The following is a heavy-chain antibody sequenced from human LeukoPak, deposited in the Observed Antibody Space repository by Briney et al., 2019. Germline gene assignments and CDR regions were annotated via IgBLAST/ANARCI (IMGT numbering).Heavy chain of an antibody. CDR2: INPSVGST. Sequence: GASVKVSCKASGYDFTTNYIHWVRQAPGQGLQWMGTINPSVGSTTYGQRFRGRVTMTRDTSTATAYMDLSSLTSEDTAIYYCAKGYCTGASCCVLDSWGQGTLVTVSS. V-gene: IGHV1-46*01. CDR1: GYDFTTNY. D-gene: IGHD2-15*01. CDR3: AKGYCTGASCCVLDS. J-gene: IGHJ4*02.